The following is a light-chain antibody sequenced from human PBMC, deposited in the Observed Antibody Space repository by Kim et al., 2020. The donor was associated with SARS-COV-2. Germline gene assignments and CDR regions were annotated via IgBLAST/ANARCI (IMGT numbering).Light chain of an antibody. CDR2: YDK. CDR1: DIESKN. J-gene: IGLJ1*01. CDR3: QVWDRSSDHYV. Sequence: SYELTQPPSVSVAPGEAARITCGGNDIESKNVHWFQQRPGQAPVLVIYYDKDRPAGIPERFSGSNSGNTATLTISRVEAGDEADYYCQVWDRSSDHYVFGTGTKVTVL. V-gene: IGLV3-21*04.